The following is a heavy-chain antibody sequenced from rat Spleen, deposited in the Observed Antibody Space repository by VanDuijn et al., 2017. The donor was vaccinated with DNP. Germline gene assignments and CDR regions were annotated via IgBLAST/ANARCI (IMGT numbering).Heavy chain of an antibody. D-gene: IGHD1-2*01. Sequence: EVQLVESGGGLVQPGRSMKLSCAASGFTFSSFPMAWVRQAPTKGLEWVATISTSGGSTYYRDSVKGRFTISRDNAKSTLYLQMNSLRSEDMATYYCARWSSSHWYFDFWGPGTMVTVSS. J-gene: IGHJ1*01. CDR3: ARWSSSHWYFDF. CDR2: ISTSGGST. CDR1: GFTFSSFP. V-gene: IGHV5-46*01.